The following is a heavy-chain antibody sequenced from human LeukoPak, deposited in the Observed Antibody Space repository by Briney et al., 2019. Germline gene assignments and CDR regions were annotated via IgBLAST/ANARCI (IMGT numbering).Heavy chain of an antibody. CDR3: ARVYSSSWYSGYLYMDV. D-gene: IGHD6-13*01. CDR2: ISYRSSDI. Sequence: GGSLRLSCAASGFTLSSYNMKWVRQAQGKGLEWVSSISYRSSDIEYADSVKGRFTISRDNAKQSLYLQMSRLRAEDTAVYYCARVYSSSWYSGYLYMDVWGKGTTVTVSS. CDR1: GFTLSSYN. V-gene: IGHV3-21*01. J-gene: IGHJ6*03.